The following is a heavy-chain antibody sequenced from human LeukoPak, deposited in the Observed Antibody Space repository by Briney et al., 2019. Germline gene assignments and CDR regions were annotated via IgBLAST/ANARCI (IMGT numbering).Heavy chain of an antibody. Sequence: PGGSLRLSCAASGFTFSSYGMHWVRQAPGKGLEWVAVISYDGSNKYYADSVKGRFTISRDNSKNTLYLQMNSLRAEDTAVYYCAKVGYSGSYYSGVDCWGQGTLVTVSS. CDR1: GFTFSSYG. V-gene: IGHV3-30*18. D-gene: IGHD1-26*01. CDR3: AKVGYSGSYYSGVDC. CDR2: ISYDGSNK. J-gene: IGHJ4*02.